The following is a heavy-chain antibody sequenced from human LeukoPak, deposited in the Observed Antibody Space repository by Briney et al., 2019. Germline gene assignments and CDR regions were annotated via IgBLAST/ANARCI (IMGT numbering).Heavy chain of an antibody. CDR3: AKDPDDYVWGSSSDY. CDR1: GFTFSSYG. V-gene: IGHV3-30*18. CDR2: ISYDGSNK. J-gene: IGHJ4*02. D-gene: IGHD3-16*01. Sequence: GGSLRLSCAASGFTFSSYGMHWVRQAPGKGPEWVAVISYDGSNKYYADSVKGRFTISRDNSKNTLYLQMNSLRAEDTAVYYCAKDPDDYVWGSSSDYWGQGTLVTVSS.